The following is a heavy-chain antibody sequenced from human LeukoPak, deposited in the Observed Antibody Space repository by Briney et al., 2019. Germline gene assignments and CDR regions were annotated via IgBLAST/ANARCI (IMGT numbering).Heavy chain of an antibody. Sequence: GGSLRLSCAASGFTFSSYEMNWVRQAPGKGLEWVSYISGSGSTMHYADSVKGRFTISRDNAKNSLYLQMNGLRAEDTAVYYCARVRDYYDSSGYYYDLDYWGQGTLVTVSS. CDR2: ISGSGSTM. D-gene: IGHD3-22*01. CDR1: GFTFSSYE. CDR3: ARVRDYYDSSGYYYDLDY. J-gene: IGHJ4*02. V-gene: IGHV3-48*03.